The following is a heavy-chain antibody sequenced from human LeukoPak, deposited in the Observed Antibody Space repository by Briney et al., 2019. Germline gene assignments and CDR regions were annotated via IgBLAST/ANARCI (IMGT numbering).Heavy chain of an antibody. D-gene: IGHD3-10*01. CDR2: IYSGGST. CDR3: ASTVSGFGELNY. Sequence: GGSLRLSCAASGFTVSGNYMTWVRQAPGKGLEWVSVIYSGGSTYYADSVKGRFTISRDNSKNTLYLQMNSLRAEDTAVYYYASTVSGFGELNYWGQGTLVTVSS. CDR1: GFTVSGNY. J-gene: IGHJ4*02. V-gene: IGHV3-66*02.